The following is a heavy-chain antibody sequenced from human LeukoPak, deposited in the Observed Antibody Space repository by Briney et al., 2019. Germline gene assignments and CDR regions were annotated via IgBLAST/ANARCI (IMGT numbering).Heavy chain of an antibody. CDR2: ISAYNGNT. V-gene: IGHV1-18*01. CDR1: GYTFTSYG. D-gene: IGHD3-22*01. J-gene: IGHJ4*02. Sequence: ASVKVSCKASGYTFTSYGISSVRQAPGHELEYMGWISAYNGNTHHAPKLPARVTMTTDTSTSTVYMELRSLRSDDTAVYYCARGTPPRSNYDSRGYYSYYFDYWGQGTLVTVSS. CDR3: ARGTPPRSNYDSRGYYSYYFDY.